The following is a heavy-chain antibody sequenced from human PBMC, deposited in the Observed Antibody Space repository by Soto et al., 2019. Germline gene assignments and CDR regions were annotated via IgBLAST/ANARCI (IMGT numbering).Heavy chain of an antibody. Sequence: GGSLRLSCAASGFTFSRYGMNWVRQAPGKGLEWVSGVRSDGDTTYNADSVKGRFTVSRDNFKNTVDLQMNSLRVEDTAVYYCAKGKGVGATPDGANCWGQGTLVTVSS. J-gene: IGHJ4*02. V-gene: IGHV3-23*01. CDR2: VRSDGDTT. D-gene: IGHD1-26*01. CDR3: AKGKGVGATPDGANC. CDR1: GFTFSRYG.